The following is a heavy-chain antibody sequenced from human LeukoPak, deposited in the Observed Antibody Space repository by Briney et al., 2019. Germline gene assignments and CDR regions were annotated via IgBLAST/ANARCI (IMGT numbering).Heavy chain of an antibody. CDR2: IIPILGIA. Sequence: SVKVSCKASGGTFSSYATSWVRQVPGQGLEWMGRIIPILGIANYAQKFQGRVTITADKSTSTAYMELRSLRSDDTAVYYCARVGVPAAEYYYYMDVWGKGTTVTVSS. CDR1: GGTFSSYA. J-gene: IGHJ6*03. V-gene: IGHV1-69*04. CDR3: ARVGVPAAEYYYYMDV. D-gene: IGHD2-2*01.